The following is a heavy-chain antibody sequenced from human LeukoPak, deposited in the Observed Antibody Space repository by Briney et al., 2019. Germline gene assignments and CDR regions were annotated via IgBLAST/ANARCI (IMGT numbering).Heavy chain of an antibody. CDR2: IGTAGDT. Sequence: PGGSLRLSCAASGFTFSSYDMHWVRQATGKGLEWVSAIGTAGDTYYPGSVKGRFTISRENAKNSLYLQMNSLRAGDTAVYYCAREGGDDSSDYYFDYWGQGTLVTVSS. CDR3: AREGGDDSSDYYFDY. J-gene: IGHJ4*02. V-gene: IGHV3-13*01. CDR1: GFTFSSYD. D-gene: IGHD3-22*01.